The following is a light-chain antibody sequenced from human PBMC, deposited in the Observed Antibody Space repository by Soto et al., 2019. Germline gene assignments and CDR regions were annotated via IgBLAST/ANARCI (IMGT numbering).Light chain of an antibody. Sequence: DIQMTQSPSSLSASVGDRVTITCRASQGISTFLAWFQQKPGTVPKLLISGASTLQSGVPSRFSGSGSGTDFSLTISGLQPEDVATYYCQKYDLAPFTFGPGTKVDIK. V-gene: IGKV1-27*01. J-gene: IGKJ3*01. CDR2: GAS. CDR3: QKYDLAPFT. CDR1: QGISTF.